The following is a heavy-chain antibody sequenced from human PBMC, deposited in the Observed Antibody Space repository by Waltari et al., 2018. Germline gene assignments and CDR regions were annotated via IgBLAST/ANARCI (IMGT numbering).Heavy chain of an antibody. Sequence: QVQLHQWGAGLLKPSETLSLTCAVSGGSFSGSYWSWIRQPTGKGLEWIGEVDYSTSTNYNPSLASRVTVSIDTSKKRFSLKLTSVTAADTAVYYCARSPPAAAPIWGYDFWSQGSLVTVSS. CDR1: GGSFSGSY. CDR3: ARSPPAAAPIWGYDF. V-gene: IGHV4-34*01. D-gene: IGHD2-2*01. J-gene: IGHJ4*02. CDR2: VDYSTST.